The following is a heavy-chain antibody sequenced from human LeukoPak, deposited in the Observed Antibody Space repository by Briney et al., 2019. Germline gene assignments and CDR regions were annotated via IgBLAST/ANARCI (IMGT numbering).Heavy chain of an antibody. CDR1: GGTFSSYA. Sequence: SVKVSCKASGGTFSSYAISWVRQAPGQGLEWMGGIIPIFGTANYAQKFQGRVTITADESTSTAYMELSSLRSEDTAVYYCARSVQQPWYFDLWGRGTLVTVSS. CDR3: ARSVQQPWYFDL. CDR2: IIPIFGTA. D-gene: IGHD6-13*01. J-gene: IGHJ2*01. V-gene: IGHV1-69*13.